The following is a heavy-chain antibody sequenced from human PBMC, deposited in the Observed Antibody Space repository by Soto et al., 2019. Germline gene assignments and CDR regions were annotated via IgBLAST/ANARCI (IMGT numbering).Heavy chain of an antibody. CDR3: ARDVIAAAGTAG. CDR1: GGTFSSYA. Sequence: QVQLVQSGAEVKKPGSSVKVSCKASGGTFSSYAISWMRQAPGQGLEWMGGIIAIFGTANYAQKFQRGVTITAHESTSTAYMVLSSLRSEDTAVYYCARDVIAAAGTAGWGQGTLVTVSS. D-gene: IGHD6-13*01. CDR2: IIAIFGTA. J-gene: IGHJ4*02. V-gene: IGHV1-69*12.